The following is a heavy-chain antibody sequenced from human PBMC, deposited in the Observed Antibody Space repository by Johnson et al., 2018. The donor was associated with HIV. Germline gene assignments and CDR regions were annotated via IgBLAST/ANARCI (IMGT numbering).Heavy chain of an antibody. J-gene: IGHJ3*01. D-gene: IGHD3-22*01. V-gene: IGHV3-30*04. CDR1: GFTFNSYA. Sequence: QVQLVESGGGVVQPGRSLRLSCAASGFTFNSYAMHWVRQAPGKGLEWVAVISYDGSNKYYADSVKGRFTISRDNSKNTLYLQMNSLRAEDTAVYYCARDYYDSGDQWAHVAFDVWGQGIMVTVSS. CDR3: ARDYYDSGDQWAHVAFDV. CDR2: ISYDGSNK.